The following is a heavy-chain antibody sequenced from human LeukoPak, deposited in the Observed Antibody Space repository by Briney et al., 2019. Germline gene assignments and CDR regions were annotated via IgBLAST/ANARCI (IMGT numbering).Heavy chain of an antibody. J-gene: IGHJ4*02. CDR2: ISYDGSNK. CDR1: GVIFSEFG. V-gene: IGHV3-30*18. D-gene: IGHD3-16*01. Sequence: GGSLRLSCTASGVIFSEFGMHWVRQAPGKGLEWVAVISYDGSNKYYADSVKGQFTISRDNSKNTLYLQMNSLRAEDTAVYYCAKDLGFMITFGGGIDYWGQGTLVTVSS. CDR3: AKDLGFMITFGGGIDY.